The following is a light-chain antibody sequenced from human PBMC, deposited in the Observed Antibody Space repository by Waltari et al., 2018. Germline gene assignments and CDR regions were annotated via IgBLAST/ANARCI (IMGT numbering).Light chain of an antibody. CDR3: QQRSNWTPYT. V-gene: IGKV3-11*01. J-gene: IGKJ2*01. CDR1: QSVNNY. Sequence: EIVLTQSPATLSLSPGERATLSCRASQSVNNYLVWYQQKPGQAPRLLIYKAYYRATGVPARISGSGSGTDFTLTISSLAPEDFAVYYCQQRSNWTPYTFGQGTKLQIK. CDR2: KAY.